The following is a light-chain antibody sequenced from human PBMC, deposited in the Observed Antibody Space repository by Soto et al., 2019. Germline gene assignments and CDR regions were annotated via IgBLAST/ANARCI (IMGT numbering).Light chain of an antibody. V-gene: IGLV2-14*01. Sequence: QSVLTQAASVSGSPGQSITISCTGTISDIGGSDYVSWYQKHPGKAPKVIIYEVSDRPSGVSDRFSGSKSGNTASLTISGLQAEDEADYYCSSYVTSGTLVFGGGTQLTVL. J-gene: IGLJ3*02. CDR1: ISDIGGSDY. CDR2: EVS. CDR3: SSYVTSGTLV.